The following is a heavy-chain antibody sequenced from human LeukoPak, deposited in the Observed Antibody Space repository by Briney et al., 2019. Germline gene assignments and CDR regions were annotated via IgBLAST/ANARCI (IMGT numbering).Heavy chain of an antibody. J-gene: IGHJ4*02. CDR1: GFTFSSYA. CDR2: ISYDGSNK. V-gene: IGHV3-30*04. CDR3: ARGTGEMATIIDY. D-gene: IGHD5-24*01. Sequence: AGGSLRLSCAASGFTFSSYAMHWVRQAPGKGLEWVAVISYDGSNKYYADSVKGRFTISRDNAKNSLYLQMNSLRAEDTALYYCARGTGEMATIIDYWGQGTLVTVSS.